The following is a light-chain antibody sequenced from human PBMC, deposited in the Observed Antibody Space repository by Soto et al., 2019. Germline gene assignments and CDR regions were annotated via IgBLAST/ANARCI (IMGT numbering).Light chain of an antibody. J-gene: IGKJ4*01. CDR2: GAS. CDR1: QSVSTN. Sequence: EPVMTQSPATLSVSPGERATLSCRASQSVSTNLAWYKQKRGQTPRLLIYGASSRATGIPDRYSGSGSGTEFTLTISSIQSEDFAVYYCQQYNNWPLTFGGGTKVDIK. CDR3: QQYNNWPLT. V-gene: IGKV3-15*01.